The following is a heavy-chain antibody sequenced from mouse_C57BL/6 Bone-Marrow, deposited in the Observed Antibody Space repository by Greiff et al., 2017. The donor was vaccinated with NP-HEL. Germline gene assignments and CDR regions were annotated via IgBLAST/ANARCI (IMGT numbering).Heavy chain of an antibody. CDR1: GFTFSSYA. D-gene: IGHD2-3*01. CDR3: ARDQGWLLRVWFAY. V-gene: IGHV5-4*01. Sequence: EVKLMESGGGLVKPGGSLKLSCAASGFTFSSYAMSWVRQTPEKRLEWVATISDGGSYTYYPDNVKGRFTISRDNAKNNLSLQMSHLKSEDTAMYYCARDQGWLLRVWFAYWGQGTLVTVSA. CDR2: ISDGGSYT. J-gene: IGHJ3*01.